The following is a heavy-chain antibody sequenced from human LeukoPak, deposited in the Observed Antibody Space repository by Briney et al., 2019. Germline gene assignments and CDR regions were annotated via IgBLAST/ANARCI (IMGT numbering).Heavy chain of an antibody. Sequence: GGSLRLSCEASGFTFTTYSMTWVRQTPGEGLEWVSSISTRDTFINYADSVKGRFTISRDNAKNSLYLQMNSLRAEDTAVYFCARDLTYCGGDCYPYYFDYWGQGTLVTVSS. CDR2: ISTRDTFI. J-gene: IGHJ4*02. CDR1: GFTFTTYS. CDR3: ARDLTYCGGDCYPYYFDY. D-gene: IGHD2-21*02. V-gene: IGHV3-21*01.